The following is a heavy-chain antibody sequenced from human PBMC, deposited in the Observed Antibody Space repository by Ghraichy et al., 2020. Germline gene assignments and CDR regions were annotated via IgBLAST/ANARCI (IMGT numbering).Heavy chain of an antibody. CDR2: VSAGGDNI. CDR1: GFSLTSYA. Sequence: GESLNISCAASGFSLTSYAMSWVRLAPGKGLEWVSSVSAGGDNIYYADSVKGRFTISRDTSKSTLYLQMDSLRAEDTAIYYCATVRWLLSFFDYWGQGTLVTVSS. J-gene: IGHJ4*02. D-gene: IGHD3-3*01. V-gene: IGHV3-23*01. CDR3: ATVRWLLSFFDY.